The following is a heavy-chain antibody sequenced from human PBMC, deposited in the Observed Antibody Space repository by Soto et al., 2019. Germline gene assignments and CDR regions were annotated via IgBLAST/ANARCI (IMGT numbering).Heavy chain of an antibody. CDR3: ARESEFMSGEIP. Sequence: PSETLSLTCAVSGGSISDNWWSWVRQPPGKGLEWIGEIYHTGTTHYNPSLWSRVTISIDKSKNQFSLKLSSVTAADTAVYYCARESEFMSGEIPWGQGTLVTVSS. CDR1: GGSISDNW. J-gene: IGHJ5*02. CDR2: IYHTGTT. V-gene: IGHV4-4*02. D-gene: IGHD2-21*01.